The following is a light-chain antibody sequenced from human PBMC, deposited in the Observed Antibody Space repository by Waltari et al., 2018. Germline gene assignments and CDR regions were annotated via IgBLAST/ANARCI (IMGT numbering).Light chain of an antibody. CDR2: AAS. Sequence: EMVMTQSPATLSVSPGERATLSCRASQSVSSDLAWYQQKSGQAPRLLIYAASNRATGIPARFNGGGSGKEFTLTISSLQSGDSAVYYCQQYNNWPLTFGQGTKVEIK. V-gene: IGKV3-15*01. CDR3: QQYNNWPLT. CDR1: QSVSSD. J-gene: IGKJ1*01.